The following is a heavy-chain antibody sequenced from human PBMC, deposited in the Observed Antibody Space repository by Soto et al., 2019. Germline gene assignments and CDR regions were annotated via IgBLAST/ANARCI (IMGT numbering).Heavy chain of an antibody. Sequence: SGPTLVNPTQTLTLTCTFSGFSLSTSGVGVGWIRQPPGKALEWLALIYWNDDKRYSPSLKSRLTITKDTSKNQVVLTMTNMDPVDTATYYCAHSWGYDFWSGPTTFDPCGQGTLVTVSS. CDR3: AHSWGYDFWSGPTTFDP. CDR2: IYWNDDK. V-gene: IGHV2-5*01. CDR1: GFSLSTSGVG. D-gene: IGHD3-3*01. J-gene: IGHJ5*02.